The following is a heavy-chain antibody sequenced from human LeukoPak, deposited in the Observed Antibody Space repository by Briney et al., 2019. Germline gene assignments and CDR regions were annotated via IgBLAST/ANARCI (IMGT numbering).Heavy chain of an antibody. CDR3: AREYGGNSGENYFDY. V-gene: IGHV1-2*02. J-gene: IGHJ4*02. D-gene: IGHD4-23*01. Sequence: ASVKVSCKASGYTFTGYYMHWVRQAPGQGLEWMGWINPNSGGTSYAQKFQGRVTMTRDMSTSTVYMELSSLRSEDTAVYYCAREYGGNSGENYFDYWGQGTLVTVSS. CDR2: INPNSGGT. CDR1: GYTFTGYY.